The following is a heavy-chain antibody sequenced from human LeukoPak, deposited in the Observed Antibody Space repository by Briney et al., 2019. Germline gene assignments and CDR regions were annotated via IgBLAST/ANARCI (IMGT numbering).Heavy chain of an antibody. Sequence: GGSLRLSCAASGFTFSSYAMSWVRQAPGKGLEWVSVVSERGDITHYAESVRGRFTISRDNSKNTLYLEMNRLRSDDTAIYYCAKDIAQGYTFGTIEEDYWGQGTLVTVAS. CDR2: VSERGDIT. V-gene: IGHV3-23*01. CDR1: GFTFSSYA. CDR3: AKDIAQGYTFGTIEEDY. D-gene: IGHD5-12*01. J-gene: IGHJ4*02.